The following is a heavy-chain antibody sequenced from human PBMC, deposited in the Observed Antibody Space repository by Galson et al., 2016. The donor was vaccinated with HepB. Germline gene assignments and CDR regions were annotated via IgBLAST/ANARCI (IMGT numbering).Heavy chain of an antibody. V-gene: IGHV3-64*04. CDR1: GFTFSSYA. J-gene: IGHJ4*02. CDR3: ARDPGYITAAPFFDY. CDR2: FSSNGGST. D-gene: IGHD5-24*01. Sequence: SLRLSCAASGFTFSSYAMHWARQAPGKGLEYVSAFSSNGGSTYYADSVKGRFTISRDNAKNSLYVQMNSLRVEDTAVYYCARDPGYITAAPFFDYWGQGTLVTVSS.